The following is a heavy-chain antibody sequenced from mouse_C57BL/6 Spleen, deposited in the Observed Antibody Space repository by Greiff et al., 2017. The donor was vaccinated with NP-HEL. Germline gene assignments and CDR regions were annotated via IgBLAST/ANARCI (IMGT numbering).Heavy chain of an antibody. Sequence: DVKLVESGGGLVKPGGSLKLSCAASGFTFSSYAMSWVRQTPEKRLEWVATISDGGSYTYYPDNVKGRFTISRDNATNNLYLQMSHLKSEDTAMYYCARVGTTVVNAMDYWGQGTSVTVSS. CDR2: ISDGGSYT. V-gene: IGHV5-4*03. CDR1: GFTFSSYA. J-gene: IGHJ4*01. D-gene: IGHD1-1*01. CDR3: ARVGTTVVNAMDY.